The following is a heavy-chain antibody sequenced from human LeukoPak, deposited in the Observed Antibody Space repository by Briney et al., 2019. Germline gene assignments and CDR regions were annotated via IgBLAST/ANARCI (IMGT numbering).Heavy chain of an antibody. Sequence: ASVKVSCKASGYTFTSYDINWVRQATGQGLEWMGWMNPNSGNTGYAQKFQGRVTMTRNTSISTAYMELSSLRSEDTAAYYCARGLRRGPRWDIVVVVAATLVWFDPWGQGTLVTVSS. D-gene: IGHD2-15*01. J-gene: IGHJ5*02. CDR3: ARGLRRGPRWDIVVVVAATLVWFDP. V-gene: IGHV1-8*01. CDR2: MNPNSGNT. CDR1: GYTFTSYD.